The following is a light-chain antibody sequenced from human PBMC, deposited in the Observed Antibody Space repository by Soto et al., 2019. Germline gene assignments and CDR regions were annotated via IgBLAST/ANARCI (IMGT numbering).Light chain of an antibody. CDR3: QQRRVWPIT. CDR2: DSS. V-gene: IGKV3-11*01. Sequence: VLTQSPAILSLSPGERATLDCRASQSVSNYLAWYQQRPGQAPRLLIYDSSNRATGVPARFSASGSGTDFTLTISSLEPEDFAVYYCQQRRVWPITFGEGTKVEIK. CDR1: QSVSNY. J-gene: IGKJ4*01.